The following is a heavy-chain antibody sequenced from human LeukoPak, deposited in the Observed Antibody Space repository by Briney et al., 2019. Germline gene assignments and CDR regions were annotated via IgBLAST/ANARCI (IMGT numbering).Heavy chain of an antibody. CDR1: GFTFEDYG. V-gene: IGHV3-74*01. CDR2: INSDGSST. CDR3: ATTDFDY. J-gene: IGHJ4*02. Sequence: PGGSLRLSCAASGFTFEDYGMSWVRQAPGKGLVWVSRINSDGSSTSYADSVKGRFTISRDNAKNTLYLQMNSLRAEDTAVYYCATTDFDYWGQGTLVTVSS.